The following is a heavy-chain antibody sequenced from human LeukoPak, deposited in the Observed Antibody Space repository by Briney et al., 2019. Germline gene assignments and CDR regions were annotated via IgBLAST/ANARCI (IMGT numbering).Heavy chain of an antibody. D-gene: IGHD3-9*01. CDR1: GGSISSYY. J-gene: IGHJ5*02. CDR2: IYYSGST. CDR3: ARTYYDILTGYPHGFDP. V-gene: IGHV4-59*01. Sequence: PSETLSLTCTVSGGSISSYYWSWIRQPPGKGLEWIGYIYYSGSTNYNPSLKSRVTISVDTSKNQFSLKLSSVTAADTAVYYCARTYYDILTGYPHGFDPWGQGTLVTVSS.